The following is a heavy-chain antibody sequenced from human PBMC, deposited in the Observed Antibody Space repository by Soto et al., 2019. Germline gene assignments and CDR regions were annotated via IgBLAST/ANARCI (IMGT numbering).Heavy chain of an antibody. CDR1: GFTFSNYA. CDR3: AKLPLANRYFDY. Sequence: EVQVLDSGGGLVQPGGSLRLSCAASGFTFSNYAMSWVRQAPGKGLEWVSIISGSGGSTYYADSVTGRFTISRDNSENTLSLHMNSLRAEDTAVYYCAKLPLANRYFDYWGQGNLVIVSS. D-gene: IGHD1-20*01. CDR2: ISGSGGST. V-gene: IGHV3-23*01. J-gene: IGHJ4*02.